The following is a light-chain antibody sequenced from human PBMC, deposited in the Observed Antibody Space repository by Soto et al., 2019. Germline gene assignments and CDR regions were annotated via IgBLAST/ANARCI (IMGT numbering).Light chain of an antibody. CDR1: SSDVGNYNY. Sequence: QSALTQPASVSASPGQSSTISCTGTSSDVGNYNYVSWYQQHPGKAPKLMIYDVSNRPSGISNRFSGSKSGNTASLTISGLQAEDEADYYCGSYTSSSTYVFGTGTKVTVL. CDR3: GSYTSSSTYV. V-gene: IGLV2-14*01. CDR2: DVS. J-gene: IGLJ1*01.